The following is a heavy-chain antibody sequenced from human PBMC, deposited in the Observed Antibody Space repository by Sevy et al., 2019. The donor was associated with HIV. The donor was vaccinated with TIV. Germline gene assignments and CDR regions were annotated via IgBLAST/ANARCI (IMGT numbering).Heavy chain of an antibody. D-gene: IGHD6-19*01. CDR3: VRDSFPGWGHGHLHYYFDP. CDR2: ISYDGTNK. Sequence: GGSLRLSCAASGFTFVTYAMHWVRQAPGKGLEWVSAISYDGTNKFYTDSVQGRFTISRGDAKSTLHLQMNSLRPDDAAIYYCVRDSFPGWGHGHLHYYFDPWGQGTLVTVSS. V-gene: IGHV3-30*03. J-gene: IGHJ4*02. CDR1: GFTFVTYA.